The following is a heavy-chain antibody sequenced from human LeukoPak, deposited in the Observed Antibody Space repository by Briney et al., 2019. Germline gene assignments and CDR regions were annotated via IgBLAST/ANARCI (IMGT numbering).Heavy chain of an antibody. D-gene: IGHD4-17*01. CDR1: GFTFSDNC. J-gene: IGHJ4*02. V-gene: IGHV3-11*06. Sequence: GGSLRLSCAASGFTFSDNCMSWIRQAPGKGLEWVSYISSSSSYIYYADSVKGRFTISRDNAKNSLYLQMNSLRAEDTAVYYCAREGSHDYGDDNFDYWGQGTLVTVSS. CDR2: ISSSSSYI. CDR3: AREGSHDYGDDNFDY.